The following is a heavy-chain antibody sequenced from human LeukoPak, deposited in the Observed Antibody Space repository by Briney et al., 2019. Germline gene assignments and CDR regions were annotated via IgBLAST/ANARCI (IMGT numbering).Heavy chain of an antibody. D-gene: IGHD6-13*01. CDR3: ARDLYGTIAAGAIFDY. V-gene: IGHV3-30-3*01. Sequence: GGSLRLSCAASGFTLSSYAMHWVRQAPGKGLEWVAIISYDGSNKYYADSVKGRFTISRDNSKNTLYLQMNSLRVEDTAVYYCARDLYGTIAAGAIFDYWGQGTLVTVSS. CDR1: GFTLSSYA. CDR2: ISYDGSNK. J-gene: IGHJ4*02.